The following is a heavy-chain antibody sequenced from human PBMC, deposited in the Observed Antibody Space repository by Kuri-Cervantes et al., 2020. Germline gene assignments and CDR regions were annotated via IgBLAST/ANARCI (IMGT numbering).Heavy chain of an antibody. CDR2: ISAYNGNT. V-gene: IGHV1-18*04. Sequence: ASVKVSCKASGYTFTGYYMHWVRQAPGQGLEWMGWISAYNGNTNYAQKLQGRVTMTTDTSTSTAYVELRSLRSDDTAVYYCARGLVGAALQHPYYYYGMDVWGQGTTVTVSS. CDR3: ARGLVGAALQHPYYYYGMDV. D-gene: IGHD1-26*01. CDR1: GYTFTGYY. J-gene: IGHJ6*02.